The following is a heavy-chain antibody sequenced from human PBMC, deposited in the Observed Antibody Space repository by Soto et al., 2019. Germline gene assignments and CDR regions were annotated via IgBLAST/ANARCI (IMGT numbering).Heavy chain of an antibody. V-gene: IGHV3-30-3*01. CDR2: ISYDGSNK. D-gene: IGHD2-2*01. CDR1: GFTFSSYA. CDR3: ARDRGVPAATGGRWFDP. J-gene: IGHJ5*02. Sequence: GGSLRLSCAASGFTFSSYAMHWVRQAPGKGLEWVAVISYDGSNKYYADSVKGRFTISRDNSKNTLYLQMNSLRAEDTAVYYCARDRGVPAATGGRWFDPWGQGTLVTVSS.